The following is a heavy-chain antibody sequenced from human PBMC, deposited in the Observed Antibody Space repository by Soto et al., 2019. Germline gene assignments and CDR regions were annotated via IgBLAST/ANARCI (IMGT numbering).Heavy chain of an antibody. V-gene: IGHV3-30*09. CDR3: AREAESVVGASYYYFYGMDV. D-gene: IGHD1-26*01. CDR2: ISSAGSNR. J-gene: IGHJ6*02. Sequence: QVQLVESGGGVVQPGRSLRLSCAGSGFTFSNYAIHWVRQAPGKGLEWLALISSAGSNRYYADSVMGRFAISRDNSKSTSYLQMNSLRTEDTAVYFCAREAESVVGASYYYFYGMDVWGQGTTVTVSS. CDR1: GFTFSNYA.